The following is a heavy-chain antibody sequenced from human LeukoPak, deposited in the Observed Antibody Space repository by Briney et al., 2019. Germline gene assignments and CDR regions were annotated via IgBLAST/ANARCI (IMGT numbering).Heavy chain of an antibody. CDR1: GYTFTSYD. V-gene: IGHV1-8*03. CDR3: ARVVDDLAVAGTMDYYYYMDV. D-gene: IGHD6-19*01. J-gene: IGHJ6*03. Sequence: GASVKVSCKASGYTFTSYDINWVRQATGQGLEWMGWMNPNSGNTGYAQKFQGRVTITRNTSISTAYMELSSVTAADTAVYYCARVVDDLAVAGTMDYYYYMDVWGKGTTVTVSS. CDR2: MNPNSGNT.